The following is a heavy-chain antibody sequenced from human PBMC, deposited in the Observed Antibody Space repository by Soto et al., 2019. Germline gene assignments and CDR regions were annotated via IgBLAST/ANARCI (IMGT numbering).Heavy chain of an antibody. Sequence: GGSLRLSCAASGFTFSTYAMSWVRQAPGRGLEWVSSFSGPGGGPYYADSVKGRFTISRDDSKNTLYLQMNSLRAEDTAVYYCAREQYSMVRGVIPYWGQGTLVTVSS. CDR2: FSGPGGGP. CDR3: AREQYSMVRGVIPY. CDR1: GFTFSTYA. V-gene: IGHV3-23*01. J-gene: IGHJ4*02. D-gene: IGHD3-10*01.